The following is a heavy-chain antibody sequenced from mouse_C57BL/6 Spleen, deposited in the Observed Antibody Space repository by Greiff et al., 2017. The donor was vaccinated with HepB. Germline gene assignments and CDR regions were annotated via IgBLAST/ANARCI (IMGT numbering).Heavy chain of an antibody. CDR1: GFTFSSYA. Sequence: EVQRVESGEGLVKPGGSLKLSCAASGFTFSSYAMSWVRQTPEKRLEWVAYISSGGDYIYYADTVKGRFTISRDNARNTLYLQMSSLKSEDTAIYYCTRESNWAYAMDYWGQGTSVTVSS. J-gene: IGHJ4*01. V-gene: IGHV5-9-1*02. D-gene: IGHD4-1*01. CDR2: ISSGGDYI. CDR3: TRESNWAYAMDY.